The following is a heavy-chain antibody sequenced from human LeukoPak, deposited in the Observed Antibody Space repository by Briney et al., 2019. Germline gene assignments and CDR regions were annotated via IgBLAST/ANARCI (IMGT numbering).Heavy chain of an antibody. Sequence: GGSLRLSCAASGFTFSSYSMNWVRQAPGKGLEWVSSISSSSSYIYYADSVKGRFTISRDNAKNSLYLQMNSLRAEDTAVYYCARDQRDCSSTSCYTDDAFDIWGQGTMVTVSS. J-gene: IGHJ3*02. V-gene: IGHV3-21*01. CDR1: GFTFSSYS. CDR3: ARDQRDCSSTSCYTDDAFDI. D-gene: IGHD2-2*02. CDR2: ISSSSSYI.